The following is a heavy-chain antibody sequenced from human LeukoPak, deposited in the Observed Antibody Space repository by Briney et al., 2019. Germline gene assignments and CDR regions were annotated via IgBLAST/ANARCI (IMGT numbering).Heavy chain of an antibody. J-gene: IGHJ5*02. CDR2: IYYSGST. CDR1: GGSISSGDYY. D-gene: IGHD4-17*01. CDR3: ARETLTISRWFDP. V-gene: IGHV4-30-4*01. Sequence: SETLSLTCTVSGGSISSGDYYWSWIRQPPGKGLEWIGYIYYSGSTYYDPSLKSRVTISVDTSKNQFSLKLTSATAADTAVYYCARETLTISRWFDPWGQGTLVTVSS.